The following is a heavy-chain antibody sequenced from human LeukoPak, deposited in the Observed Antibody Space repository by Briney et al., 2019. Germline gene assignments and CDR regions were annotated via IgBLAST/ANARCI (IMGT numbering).Heavy chain of an antibody. D-gene: IGHD3-16*01. V-gene: IGHV3-30-3*01. J-gene: IGHJ3*02. Sequence: PGRSLRLSCAASGFTFSYNTMHWVRRTPGKGLEWVVLVSYDGSIKRYADSVKGRFTISRDNPNNILYLQMNSLRAEDTAVYYCARDGQGGDTDAFDIWGQGTMVTVSS. CDR2: VSYDGSIK. CDR3: ARDGQGGDTDAFDI. CDR1: GFTFSYNT.